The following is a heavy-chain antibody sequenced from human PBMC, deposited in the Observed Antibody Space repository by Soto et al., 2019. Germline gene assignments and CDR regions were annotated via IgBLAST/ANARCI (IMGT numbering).Heavy chain of an antibody. Sequence: EVHLVESGGGLVQPGGSLRLSCAASGFTFSTYWMTWVRQAPGKGLEWVANINPDGSEKYYVDSVRGRFTFSRDNAKNSLYLQMNSLRGEDTAVYYCARVVGVTQMDFDYWGQGTLVTVSS. J-gene: IGHJ4*02. CDR1: GFTFSTYW. CDR2: INPDGSEK. D-gene: IGHD1-26*01. V-gene: IGHV3-7*01. CDR3: ARVVGVTQMDFDY.